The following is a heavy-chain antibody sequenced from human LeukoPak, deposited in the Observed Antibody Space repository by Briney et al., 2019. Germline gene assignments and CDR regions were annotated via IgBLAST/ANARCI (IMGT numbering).Heavy chain of an antibody. Sequence: SETLSLTCIFSGGSISSYYWSWIRQPAGKGLEWIGRIHTSGSTNYNPSLKSRVTMSVDTSKNQFSLKLSSVTAADTAVYYCARDQYYYDSSGYYVYWGQGTLVTVSS. J-gene: IGHJ4*02. CDR1: GGSISSYY. D-gene: IGHD3-22*01. CDR2: IHTSGST. V-gene: IGHV4-4*07. CDR3: ARDQYYYDSSGYYVY.